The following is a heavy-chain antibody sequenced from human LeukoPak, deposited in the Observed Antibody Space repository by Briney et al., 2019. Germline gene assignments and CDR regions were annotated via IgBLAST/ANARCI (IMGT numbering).Heavy chain of an antibody. J-gene: IGHJ6*03. CDR2: ISGSGGST. D-gene: IGHD6-13*01. V-gene: IGHV3-23*01. CDR1: GFTFSTYA. CDR3: AKGGGSSYYYYMDV. Sequence: GGSLRLSCAASGFTFSTYAMSWVRQAPGKGLEWVSAISGSGGSTYYADSVKGRFTISRDNSKNTLYLQMNSLRAEDTAVYSCAKGGGSSYYYYMDVWGKGTTVTISS.